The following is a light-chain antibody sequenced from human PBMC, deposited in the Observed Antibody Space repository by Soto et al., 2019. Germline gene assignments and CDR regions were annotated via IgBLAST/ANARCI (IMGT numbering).Light chain of an antibody. CDR2: DAS. V-gene: IGKV1-5*01. Sequence: GDTVTITCRASQSLNSWVAWFQQKPGKAPKVLIYDASTLENGVPSRFSGSGSGTDFTLTIDSLQPDDVATYYCQRYNAFSQTFGQGTKVEI. CDR1: QSLNSW. J-gene: IGKJ1*01. CDR3: QRYNAFSQT.